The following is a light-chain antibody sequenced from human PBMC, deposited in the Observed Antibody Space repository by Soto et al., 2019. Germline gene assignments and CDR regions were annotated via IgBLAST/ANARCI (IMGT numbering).Light chain of an antibody. CDR2: SAS. Sequence: EIVLTQSPGTLSLSPGDKVTLSCRASQSISSSFLAWYQQKSGQAPRLLIYSASSRATGVPDRFSGGGSGTAFTLSIRRLEPEDFALYYCQQYGSSPPYTFGQGTKLES. V-gene: IGKV3-20*01. J-gene: IGKJ2*01. CDR1: QSISSSF. CDR3: QQYGSSPPYT.